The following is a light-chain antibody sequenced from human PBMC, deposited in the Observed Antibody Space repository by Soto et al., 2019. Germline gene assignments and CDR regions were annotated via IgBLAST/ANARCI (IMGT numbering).Light chain of an antibody. J-gene: IGKJ2*01. CDR1: QSVSSS. CDR3: QQYNRYSYT. CDR2: KAS. V-gene: IGKV1-5*03. Sequence: EIQMTQSPATLSASAGERVTLTCRASQSVSSSLAWYQQKPGKAPKLLIYKASSLESGVPSRFSGSGSGTEFTLTISSLQPDDFATYYCQQYNRYSYTFGQGTKLEIK.